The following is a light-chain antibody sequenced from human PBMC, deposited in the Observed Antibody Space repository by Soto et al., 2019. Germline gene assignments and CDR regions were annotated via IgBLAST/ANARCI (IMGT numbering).Light chain of an antibody. CDR2: DVN. CDR1: SSDVGAYNR. CDR3: SSISTISTFA. J-gene: IGLJ2*01. Sequence: QSVLTQPASVSGSPGQSIAISCTGTSSDVGAYNRVSWYQQHPGEAPKLLIYDVNNRPSGVSDRFSGSKSGNTASLTISGLQADDEADYYCSSISTISTFAFGGGTKLTVL. V-gene: IGLV2-14*03.